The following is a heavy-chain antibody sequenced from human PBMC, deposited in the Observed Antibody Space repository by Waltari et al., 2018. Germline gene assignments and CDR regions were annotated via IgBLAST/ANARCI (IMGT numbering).Heavy chain of an antibody. V-gene: IGHV4-39*01. CDR2: IYYSGST. J-gene: IGHJ6*03. CDR1: ACSISSSSYY. D-gene: IGHD5-12*01. CDR3: ASQRWLQFFYYYYMDV. Sequence: QLQLQESGPGLVKPSETLSLTCTVSACSISSSSYYWGWHRQPPGKGLEWIGSIYYSGSTYYNPSLKSRVTISVDTSKNQFSLKLSSVTAADTAVYYCASQRWLQFFYYYYMDVWGKGTTVTVSS.